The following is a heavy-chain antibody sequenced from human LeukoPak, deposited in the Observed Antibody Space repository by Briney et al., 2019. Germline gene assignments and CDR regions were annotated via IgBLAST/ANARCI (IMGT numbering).Heavy chain of an antibody. D-gene: IGHD3-22*01. J-gene: IGHJ4*02. CDR3: ARGQSRYYDSSGYYIFDY. CDR2: INHSGST. V-gene: IGHV4-34*01. Sequence: SETLSLTCAVYGGSFSGYYWSWIRQPPGKGLEWIGEINHSGSTNYNPSLKSRVTISVDTSKNQFSLKLSSVTVADTAVYYCARGQSRYYDSSGYYIFDYWGQGTLVTVSS. CDR1: GGSFSGYY.